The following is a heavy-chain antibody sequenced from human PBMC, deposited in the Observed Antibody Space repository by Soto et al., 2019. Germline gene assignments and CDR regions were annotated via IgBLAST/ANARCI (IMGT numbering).Heavy chain of an antibody. CDR3: ARAINYYDSSGYYPGWAFDI. D-gene: IGHD3-22*01. Sequence: ASVKVSCKASGGTFSSYAISWVRQAPGQGLEWMGGIIPNSGSTNYAQKFQGWVTMTRDTSISTAYMELSRLRSDDTAVYYCARAINYYDSSGYYPGWAFDIWGQGTMVTVSS. CDR2: IIPNSGST. CDR1: GGTFSSYA. J-gene: IGHJ3*02. V-gene: IGHV1-2*04.